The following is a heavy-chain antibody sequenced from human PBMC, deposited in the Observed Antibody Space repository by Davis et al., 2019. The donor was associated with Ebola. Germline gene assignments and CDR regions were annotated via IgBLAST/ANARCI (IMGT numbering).Heavy chain of an antibody. CDR3: ARGRMYYYGSGSYYKY. V-gene: IGHV4-39*01. D-gene: IGHD3-10*01. J-gene: IGHJ4*02. CDR2: IYYSGTT. CDR1: GGSISSSSYY. Sequence: SETLSLTCTVSGGSISSSSYYWGWIRQPPGKGLEWIASIYYSGTTYYNPSLKSRVTMSVDTSKNQFSLKLSSVTAADTAVYYCARGRMYYYGSGSYYKYWGQGTLVTVSS.